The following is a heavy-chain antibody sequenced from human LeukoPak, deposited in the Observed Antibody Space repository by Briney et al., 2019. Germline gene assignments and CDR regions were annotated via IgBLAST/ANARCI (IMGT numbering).Heavy chain of an antibody. D-gene: IGHD6-13*01. CDR1: GYSFTNYW. J-gene: IGHJ5*02. Sequence: GESLKISCKGSGYSFTNYWIGWVRQMPEKGLEWMGIIYPGDSDTRYSPSFQGQVTISADKSISTAYLQWSSLKASDTAMYYCARISSSWYLGSFDPWGQGSLVTVSS. V-gene: IGHV5-51*01. CDR3: ARISSSWYLGSFDP. CDR2: IYPGDSDT.